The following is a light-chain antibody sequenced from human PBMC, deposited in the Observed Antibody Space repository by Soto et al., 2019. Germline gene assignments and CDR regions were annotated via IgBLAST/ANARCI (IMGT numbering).Light chain of an antibody. CDR3: QEYGTSRT. J-gene: IGKJ1*01. CDR2: AAS. CDR1: QGISSY. V-gene: IGKV1-8*01. Sequence: AIRMTQSPSSFSASTGDRVTITCRASQGISSYLAWYQQKPVKAPKLLVYAASTLQSGVPSRFSGSGSGTDFTLTISRLEPEDFAVYYCQEYGTSRTFGQGTKVDIK.